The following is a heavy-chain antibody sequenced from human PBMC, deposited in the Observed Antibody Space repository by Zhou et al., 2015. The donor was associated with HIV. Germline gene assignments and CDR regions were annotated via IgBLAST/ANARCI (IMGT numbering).Heavy chain of an antibody. Sequence: QVQLVQSGAEVKKPGSSVKVSCKASGGTFSSYAISWVRQAPGQGLEWMGGIIPIFGTANYAQKFQGRVTITADESTSTAYMELSSLRSEDTAVYYCGGGGLHMIVVGFYGMDVWGQGTTVTGLL. CDR1: GGTFSSYA. CDR2: IIPIFGTA. V-gene: IGHV1-69*01. CDR3: GGGGLHMIVVGFYGMDV. J-gene: IGHJ6*02. D-gene: IGHD3-22*01.